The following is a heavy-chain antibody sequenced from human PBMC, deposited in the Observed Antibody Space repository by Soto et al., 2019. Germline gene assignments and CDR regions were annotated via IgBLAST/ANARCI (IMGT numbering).Heavy chain of an antibody. CDR1: GYTFTSYD. CDR2: ISTYNGNT. Sequence: QVQLVQSGAEVKKPGASVKVSCKASGYTFTSYDISWVRQAPGQGLEWMGWISTYNGNTNYAQKLQGRVTMTTDTSTSTAYLELRSLRADDTAVYYCARGFRVAATRWWFDPWGQGTLVTVSS. D-gene: IGHD2-15*01. J-gene: IGHJ5*02. V-gene: IGHV1-18*01. CDR3: ARGFRVAATRWWFDP.